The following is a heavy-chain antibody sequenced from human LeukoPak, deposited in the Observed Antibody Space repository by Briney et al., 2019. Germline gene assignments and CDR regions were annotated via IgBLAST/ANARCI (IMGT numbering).Heavy chain of an antibody. CDR2: ISAYNGNT. Sequence: ASAKVSCKASGYTFTSYGISWVRQAPGQGLEWMGWISAYNGNTNYAQKLQGRVTMTTDTSTSTAYMEPRSLRSDDTAVYYCARDSSAYYYDSSGYYLGIKSYYFDYWGQGTLVTVSS. D-gene: IGHD3-22*01. CDR3: ARDSSAYYYDSSGYYLGIKSYYFDY. V-gene: IGHV1-18*01. CDR1: GYTFTSYG. J-gene: IGHJ4*02.